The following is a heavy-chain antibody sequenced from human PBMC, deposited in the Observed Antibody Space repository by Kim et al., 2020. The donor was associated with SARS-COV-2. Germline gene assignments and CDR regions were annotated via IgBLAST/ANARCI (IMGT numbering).Heavy chain of an antibody. CDR3: ASPAFYDSSGYSYWYFDL. D-gene: IGHD3-22*01. V-gene: IGHV3-23*01. Sequence: KGRFTISRDNSKNTLYLQMNSLRAEDMAVYYCASPAFYDSSGYSYWYFDLWGRGTLVTVSS. J-gene: IGHJ2*01.